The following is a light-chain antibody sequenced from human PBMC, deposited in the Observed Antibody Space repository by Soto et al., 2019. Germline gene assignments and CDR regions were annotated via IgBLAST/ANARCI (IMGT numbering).Light chain of an antibody. CDR3: QQSYSILWT. J-gene: IGKJ1*01. CDR1: QSIATY. V-gene: IGKV1-39*01. Sequence: DIDMTQSPSSLSVSVGDSFTINGRTSQSIATYLNWYQQKPGKAPKLLIYAASSLQSGVPSRFSGSGSGTEFTLTITSLRPDDFATYYCQQSYSILWTFGQGTKV. CDR2: AAS.